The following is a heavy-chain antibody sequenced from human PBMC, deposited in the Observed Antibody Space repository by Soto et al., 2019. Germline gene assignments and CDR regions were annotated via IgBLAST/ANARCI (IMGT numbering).Heavy chain of an antibody. Sequence: QVQLQESGPGLVRPSQTLSLTCTVSAGSISTINYYWSWIRQHPEKGLEWIGYISYSGSTFYHSSLMSLVTISLDTSKKQFSLTLTSVTAADTAVYYCARSAQWDGFDPWGQGTMVTVSS. V-gene: IGHV4-31*01. D-gene: IGHD2-8*01. J-gene: IGHJ3*01. CDR2: ISYSGST. CDR1: AGSISTINYY. CDR3: ARSAQWDGFDP.